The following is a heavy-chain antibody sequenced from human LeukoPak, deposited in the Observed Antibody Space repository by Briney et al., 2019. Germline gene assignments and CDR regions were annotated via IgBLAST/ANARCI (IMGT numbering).Heavy chain of an antibody. J-gene: IGHJ5*02. Sequence: ASVKVSCKVSGYTLTELSMHWVRQAPGKGLEWMGGFDPEDGETIYAQKFQGRVTITADESTSTAYMELSSLRSEDTAVYYCARAPPTVTQPPHWFDPWGQGTLVTVSS. CDR1: GYTLTELS. V-gene: IGHV1-24*01. CDR3: ARAPPTVTQPPHWFDP. CDR2: FDPEDGET. D-gene: IGHD4-17*01.